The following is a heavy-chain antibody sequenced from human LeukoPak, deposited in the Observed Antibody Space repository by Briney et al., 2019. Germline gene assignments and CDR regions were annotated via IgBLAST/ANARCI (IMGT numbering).Heavy chain of an antibody. CDR2: ISYDGSNK. V-gene: IGHV3-30-3*02. CDR1: GFTFSSYA. CDR3: AKSVGYFPVGGTHDYFDY. J-gene: IGHJ4*02. Sequence: GRSLRLSCAASGFTFSSYAMHWVRQAPGKGLEWVAVISYDGSNKYYADSVKGRFTISRDNSKNTLYLQMNSLRAEDTAVYYCAKSVGYFPVGGTHDYFDYWGQGTLVTVSS. D-gene: IGHD1-26*01.